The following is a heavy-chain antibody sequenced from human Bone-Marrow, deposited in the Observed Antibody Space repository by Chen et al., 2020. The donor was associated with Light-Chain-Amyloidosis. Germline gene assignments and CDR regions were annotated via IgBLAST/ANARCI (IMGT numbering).Heavy chain of an antibody. CDR3: ARRRDGYNFDY. Sequence: EVQLEQSGPEVKKPGASLKISCKGSGYTFPHYWIGWVRQMPGKGLEWLGVIYPDHSDARDTPSWEGQVTNPADKCITTAILQGRSMRASDTAMYYCARRRDGYNFDYWGQRTLVTVSS. CDR2: IYPDHSDA. D-gene: IGHD5-12*01. V-gene: IGHV5-51*01. J-gene: IGHJ4*02. CDR1: GYTFPHYW.